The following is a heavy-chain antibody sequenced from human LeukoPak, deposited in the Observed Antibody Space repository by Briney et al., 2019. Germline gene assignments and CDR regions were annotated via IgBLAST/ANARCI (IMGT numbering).Heavy chain of an antibody. J-gene: IGHJ3*02. D-gene: IGHD1-1*01. CDR2: INPNSGGT. CDR1: GGTFSSYA. Sequence: ASVKVSCKASGGTFSSYAISWVRQAPGQGLEWMGWINPNSGGTNYAQKFQGRVTMTRDTSISTAYMELSRLRSDDTAVYYCARVLDGDAFDIWGQGTMDTVSS. CDR3: ARVLDGDAFDI. V-gene: IGHV1-2*02.